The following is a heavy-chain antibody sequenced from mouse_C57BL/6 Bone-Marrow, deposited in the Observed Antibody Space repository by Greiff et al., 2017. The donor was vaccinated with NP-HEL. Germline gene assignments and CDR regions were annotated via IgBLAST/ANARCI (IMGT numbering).Heavy chain of an antibody. J-gene: IGHJ2*01. V-gene: IGHV5S21*01. CDR3: TRRFTVGSSWYFDY. D-gene: IGHD1-1*01. CDR1: GFTFSSYA. Sequence: EVKLVESGEGLVKPGGSLKLSCAASGFTFSSYAMSWVRQTPEKRLEWVAYISSGGDYTYYADTVKGRFTISRDNARNTLYLQMSSLKSEDTAMYYCTRRFTVGSSWYFDYWGQGTTLTVSS. CDR2: ISSGGDYT.